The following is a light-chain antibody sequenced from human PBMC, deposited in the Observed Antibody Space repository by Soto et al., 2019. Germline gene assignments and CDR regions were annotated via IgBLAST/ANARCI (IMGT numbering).Light chain of an antibody. V-gene: IGKV1-12*01. Sequence: DIQVTQSPSSVSASVRDRVTISCRASQGISTWLAWYQQSPGKAPKLLIYTASSLQTGVPSRFSGSGSGTDFTLTISSLQPEDFATYYCQQTDSFPQTFGQGTKVDIK. CDR1: QGISTW. J-gene: IGKJ1*01. CDR3: QQTDSFPQT. CDR2: TAS.